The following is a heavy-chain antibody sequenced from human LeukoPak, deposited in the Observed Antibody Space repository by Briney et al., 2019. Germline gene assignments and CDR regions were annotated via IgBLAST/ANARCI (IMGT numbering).Heavy chain of an antibody. Sequence: GGSLRLSCAASGFTFSSYAMHWARQAPGKGLEWVAVISYDGSNKYYADSVKGRFTISRDNSKNTLYLQMNSLRAEDTAVYYCAIVHDYVWGSYRPVAFDIWGQGTMVTVSS. CDR2: ISYDGSNK. CDR1: GFTFSSYA. CDR3: AIVHDYVWGSYRPVAFDI. V-gene: IGHV3-30*04. J-gene: IGHJ3*02. D-gene: IGHD3-16*02.